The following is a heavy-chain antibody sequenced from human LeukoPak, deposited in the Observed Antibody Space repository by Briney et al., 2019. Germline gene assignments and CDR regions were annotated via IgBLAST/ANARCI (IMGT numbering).Heavy chain of an antibody. J-gene: IGHJ4*02. D-gene: IGHD5-12*01. CDR1: GFTSTKYA. CDR2: LIGSSGST. CDR3: AKGAYDYIEIAYFDS. Sequence: RGSLRLSCAASGFTSTKYAMNWVRQAPGKGLEWVSVLIGSSGSTDYADSVKGRFTMSRDISKNTLFLQMNSLRAEDTAIYYCAKGAYDYIEIAYFDSWGQGTLVTVSS. V-gene: IGHV3-23*01.